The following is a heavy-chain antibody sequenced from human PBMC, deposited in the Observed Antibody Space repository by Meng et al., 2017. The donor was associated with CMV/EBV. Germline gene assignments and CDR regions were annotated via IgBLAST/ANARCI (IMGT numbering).Heavy chain of an antibody. CDR3: ARVSHPSYCSSTSCEPFYYYYYGMDV. V-gene: IGHV3-11*04. D-gene: IGHD2-2*01. CDR2: ISSSGSTI. CDR1: GFTLSDYY. Sequence: GGSLRLSCAASGFTLSDYYMSWIRQAPGKGLEWVSYISSSGSTIYYADSVKGRFTISRDNAKNSLYLQMNSLRAEDTAVYYCARVSHPSYCSSTSCEPFYYYYYGMDVWGQGTTVTVSS. J-gene: IGHJ6*02.